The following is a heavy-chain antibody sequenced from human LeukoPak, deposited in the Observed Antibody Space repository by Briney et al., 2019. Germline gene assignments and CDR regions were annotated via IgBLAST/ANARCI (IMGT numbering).Heavy chain of an antibody. CDR2: ISWNSGNI. J-gene: IGHJ6*03. D-gene: IGHD6-6*01. V-gene: IGHV3-9*02. Sequence: GGSLRLSCAASGFTSDDYAMHWVRQAPGKGLEWVSGISWNSGNIGYADSVKGRFTISRDNAKNSLYLQMNSLRAEDMALYYCAKGGSSSYYYYYMDVWGKGTTVTVSS. CDR3: AKGGSSSYYYYYMDV. CDR1: GFTSDDYA.